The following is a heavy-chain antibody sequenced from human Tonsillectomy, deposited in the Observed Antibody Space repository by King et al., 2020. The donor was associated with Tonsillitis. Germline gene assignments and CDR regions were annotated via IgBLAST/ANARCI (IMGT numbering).Heavy chain of an antibody. Sequence: VQLQESGPGLVKPSETLSLTCSVSGGSISSYYWSWIRPPPRKGLEWIGYIYYSGSTNYNPSLKSRVTISVDTSKNQFSLKLSSVTAADTAVYYCARGYYERGYNWFDPWGQGTLVTVSS. CDR2: IYYSGST. V-gene: IGHV4-59*01. D-gene: IGHD3-3*01. CDR3: ARGYYERGYNWFDP. CDR1: GGSISSYY. J-gene: IGHJ5*02.